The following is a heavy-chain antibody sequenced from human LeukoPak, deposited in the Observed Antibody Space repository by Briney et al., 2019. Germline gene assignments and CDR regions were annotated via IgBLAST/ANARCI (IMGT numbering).Heavy chain of an antibody. Sequence: PGGSLRLSCAASGFNFSSYSMNWVRQAPGKGLEWVSYINTSSRTIYYADSVKGRFTISRDNAKNSLFLQMNSLRAEDTAVYYCARNGYDFWSDYPTTLDYWGQGTLVTVSS. V-gene: IGHV3-48*01. J-gene: IGHJ4*02. D-gene: IGHD3-3*01. CDR2: INTSSRTI. CDR3: ARNGYDFWSDYPTTLDY. CDR1: GFNFSSYS.